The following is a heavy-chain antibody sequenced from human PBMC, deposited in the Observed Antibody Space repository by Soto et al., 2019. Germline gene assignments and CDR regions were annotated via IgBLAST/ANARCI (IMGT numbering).Heavy chain of an antibody. Sequence: GSGPTLVNPTQTLTLTCTFSGFSLSTSGMCVTWIRQPPGKALEWLALIDWGDDKYYSTPLKTRLTISKDTSKNQVVLAMTNMDPVDTATYYCARMNVVRGVSTSYYYYGMDVWGQGTTVTVSS. J-gene: IGHJ6*02. D-gene: IGHD3-10*01. CDR3: ARMNVVRGVSTSYYYYGMDV. V-gene: IGHV2-70*01. CDR2: IDWGDDK. CDR1: GFSLSTSGMC.